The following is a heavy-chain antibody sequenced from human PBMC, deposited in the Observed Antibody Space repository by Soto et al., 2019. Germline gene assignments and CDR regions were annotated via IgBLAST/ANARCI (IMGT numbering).Heavy chain of an antibody. CDR2: MNPNSGNT. J-gene: IGHJ4*02. V-gene: IGHV1-8*01. Sequence: SVKVSCKASRYTFTSYYINWVRQATGQGLEWMGWMNPNSGNTGYAQKFQGRVTMTRNTSISTAYMELSSLRSEDTAGYYCARGGTIRGEEYWGKGTLVPVSS. D-gene: IGHD3-16*01. CDR3: ARGGTIRGEEY. CDR1: RYTFTSYY.